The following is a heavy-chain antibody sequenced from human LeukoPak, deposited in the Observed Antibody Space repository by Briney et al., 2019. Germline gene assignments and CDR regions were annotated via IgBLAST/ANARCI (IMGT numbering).Heavy chain of an antibody. CDR1: GFTFSSYE. CDR2: ISSSGRTI. CDR3: ASPQFTRTDNGLTEDY. D-gene: IGHD1-14*01. V-gene: IGHV3-48*03. J-gene: IGHJ4*02. Sequence: PGGSLRLSCAASGFTFSSYEMNWVRQAPGKGLEWVSYISSSGRTIYYADSVKGRFTLSRDNAKNSLYLQMNSLRAEDTAVYYCASPQFTRTDNGLTEDYWGQGTLVTVSS.